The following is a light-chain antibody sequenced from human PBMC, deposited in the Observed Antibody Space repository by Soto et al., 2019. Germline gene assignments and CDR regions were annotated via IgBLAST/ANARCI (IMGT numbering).Light chain of an antibody. CDR2: AVS. J-gene: IGKJ1*01. V-gene: IGKV3-15*01. CDR1: QSVSSN. Sequence: EILMKQTPVTLFVSPGERATLSCRASQSVSSNVAWYQQKPGQAPRLLIYAVSTRATGIPDRFSGSGSGTEFTLTINSLQSEDFAVYYCQQYNNWPPMWTFGQGTKVDIK. CDR3: QQYNNWPPMWT.